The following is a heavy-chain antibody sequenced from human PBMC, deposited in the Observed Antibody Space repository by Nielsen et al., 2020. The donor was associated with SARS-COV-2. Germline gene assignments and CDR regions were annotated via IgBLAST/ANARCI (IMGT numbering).Heavy chain of an antibody. CDR3: AKDSQWLVSGPIDY. V-gene: IGHV3-23*01. D-gene: IGHD6-19*01. J-gene: IGHJ4*02. CDR2: ISGSGGST. CDR1: RFPFSSYA. Sequence: GESLKISRAASRFPFSSYAMCWVRQAPGKGLEWVSAISGSGGSTYYADSVKGRFTISRDNSKNTLYLQMNSLRAEDTAVYYCAKDSQWLVSGPIDYWGQGTLVTVSS.